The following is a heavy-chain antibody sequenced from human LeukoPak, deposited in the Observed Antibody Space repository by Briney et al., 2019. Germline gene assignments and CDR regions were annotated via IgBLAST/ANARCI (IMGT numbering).Heavy chain of an antibody. CDR3: ARWAVAGSPADY. CDR1: GFSFSQYG. Sequence: GRSLRPSCTVSGFSFSQYGIHWVRQAPGKGLEWVSYISSSSSTIYYADSVKGRFTISRDNTKNSLYLQMNSLRAEDTAVYYCARWAVAGSPADYWGQGTLVTVSS. J-gene: IGHJ4*02. V-gene: IGHV3-48*04. D-gene: IGHD6-19*01. CDR2: ISSSSSTI.